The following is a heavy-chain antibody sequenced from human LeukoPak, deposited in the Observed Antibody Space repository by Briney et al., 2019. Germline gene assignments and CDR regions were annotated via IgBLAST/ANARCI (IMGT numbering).Heavy chain of an antibody. J-gene: IGHJ5*02. CDR3: ARGSYYDSSGYYLRWFDP. Sequence: GASVKVSCTASGYTFTGYYMHWVRQAPGQGLEWMGWINPNSGGTNYAQKFQGRVTMTRDTSISTAYMELSRLRSDDTAVYYCARGSYYDSSGYYLRWFDPWGQGTLVTVSS. D-gene: IGHD3-22*01. CDR2: INPNSGGT. V-gene: IGHV1-2*02. CDR1: GYTFTGYY.